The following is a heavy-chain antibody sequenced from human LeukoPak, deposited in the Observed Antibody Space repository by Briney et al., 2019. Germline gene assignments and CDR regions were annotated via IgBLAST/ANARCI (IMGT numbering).Heavy chain of an antibody. CDR1: GDSISSYY. V-gene: IGHV4-59*08. Sequence: PSETLSLTCIVSGDSISSYYWNWIRQPPGQGLEWIGNVYYSGSTNYSSSLKSRVTISVDTSKNQFSLKLRSVTAADTALYYCARAYCGGDCSSGGTLIDHWGQGTLVTVSS. J-gene: IGHJ4*02. CDR3: ARAYCGGDCSSGGTLIDH. CDR2: VYYSGST. D-gene: IGHD2-21*02.